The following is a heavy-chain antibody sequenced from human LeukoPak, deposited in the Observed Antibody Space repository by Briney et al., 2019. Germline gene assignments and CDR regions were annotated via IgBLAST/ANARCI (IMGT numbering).Heavy chain of an antibody. J-gene: IGHJ4*02. CDR2: INTDGSST. CDR3: ARDVYCSGGSCYFDY. D-gene: IGHD2-15*01. CDR1: GFTFSSYW. Sequence: PGGSLRLSCAASGFTFSSYWMHWARQAPGKGLVWVSRINTDGSSTSYADSVKGRFTISRDNAKNTLYLQMNSLRAEDTAVYYCARDVYCSGGSCYFDYWGQGTLVTVSS. V-gene: IGHV3-74*01.